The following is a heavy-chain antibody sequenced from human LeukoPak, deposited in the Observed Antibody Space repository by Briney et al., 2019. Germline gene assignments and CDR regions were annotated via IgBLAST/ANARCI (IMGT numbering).Heavy chain of an antibody. CDR1: GYSFTSYW. Sequence: GESLKISCKGSGYSFTSYWIGWVHQMPGKGLEWMGIIYPGDSDTRYSPSFQGQVTISADKSISTAYLQWSSLKASDTAMYYCARQEGYDFWSGYFDYWGQGTLVTVSS. V-gene: IGHV5-51*07. J-gene: IGHJ4*02. D-gene: IGHD3-3*01. CDR3: ARQEGYDFWSGYFDY. CDR2: IYPGDSDT.